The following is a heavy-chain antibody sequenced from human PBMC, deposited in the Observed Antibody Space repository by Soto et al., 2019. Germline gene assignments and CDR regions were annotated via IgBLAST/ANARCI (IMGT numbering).Heavy chain of an antibody. CDR2: IYPGDSDT. D-gene: IGHD6-13*01. J-gene: IGHJ5*02. Sequence: PGESLKISCKGSGYSFTSYWIGWVRQMPGKGLEWMGIIYPGDSDTRYSPSFQGQVTISADKSISTAYLQWSSLKASDTAMYYCARHVATARPLYSSSWYPFDPWGQGTLVTVSS. CDR3: ARHVATARPLYSSSWYPFDP. CDR1: GYSFTSYW. V-gene: IGHV5-51*01.